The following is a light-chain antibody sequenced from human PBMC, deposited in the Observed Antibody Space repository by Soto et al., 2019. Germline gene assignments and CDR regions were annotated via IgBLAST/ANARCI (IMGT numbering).Light chain of an antibody. Sequence: EIVLTQSPGPLSLSPGERATLSCRASQSVSSSYLAWYQQKPGQAPRLLIYGASSRATGIPDRFSGSGSGTDFTHTISTLEPEDLAVYYCQPYGSSPLTFGKGTKVEIK. CDR2: GAS. CDR1: QSVSSSY. V-gene: IGKV3-20*01. J-gene: IGKJ1*01. CDR3: QPYGSSPLT.